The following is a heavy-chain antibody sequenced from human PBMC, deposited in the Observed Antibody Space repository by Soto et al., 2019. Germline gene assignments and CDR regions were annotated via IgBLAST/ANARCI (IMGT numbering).Heavy chain of an antibody. Sequence: QVQLVESGGGVVQPGRSLRLSCAASGFTFSSYGMHWVRQAPGKGLEWVAVIWYDGSNKYYADSVKGRFTISRDNSKNTLNLQMNSMGAEETAVYYCARGGSVVVPALRGFDYWGQGTLVTVSS. V-gene: IGHV3-33*01. CDR1: GFTFSSYG. CDR2: IWYDGSNK. J-gene: IGHJ4*02. CDR3: ARGGSVVVPALRGFDY. D-gene: IGHD2-2*01.